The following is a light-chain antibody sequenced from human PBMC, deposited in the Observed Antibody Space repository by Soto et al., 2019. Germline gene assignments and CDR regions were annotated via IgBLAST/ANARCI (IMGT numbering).Light chain of an antibody. V-gene: IGLV2-23*03. CDR2: GGS. CDR1: SSDVGSSNL. CDR3: CSYAGSSTFPWV. J-gene: IGLJ2*01. Sequence: QSALTQPASVSGSPGQSITISCTGTSSDVGSSNLVSWYQQHPGKAPKLMIYGGSKRPSGVSNRFSGSKSGNTASLTISGLQAEDEADYYCCSYAGSSTFPWVFGGGTKLTVL.